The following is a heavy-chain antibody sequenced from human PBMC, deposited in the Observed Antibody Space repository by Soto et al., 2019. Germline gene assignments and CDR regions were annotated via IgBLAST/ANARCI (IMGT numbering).Heavy chain of an antibody. J-gene: IGHJ6*02. CDR1: GFTFSDYS. CDR3: AKVSFNDMDV. V-gene: IGHV3-48*02. CDR2: ISSASSTI. Sequence: VQLVESGGGLVQPGGSLRLSCAASGFTFSDYSMTWVRQAPGKGLEWVSYISSASSTIHYADSVKGRFTISRENAKNSLYLQMNSLRDDDTAVYYCAKVSFNDMDVWGQGTTVTVSS.